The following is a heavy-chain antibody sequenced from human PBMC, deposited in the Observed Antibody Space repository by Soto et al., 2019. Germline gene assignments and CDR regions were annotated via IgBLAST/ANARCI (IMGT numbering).Heavy chain of an antibody. D-gene: IGHD3-10*01. V-gene: IGHV3-48*01. J-gene: IGHJ5*01. Sequence: GGSLRLSCAASGFTFSSYSMNWVRQAPGKGLEWVSYISSSSSTTYYADSVKGRFTISRDNAKNTLYLQMNSLRAEDTAVYYCARLHFRGENLFDSWGQGTLVTGSS. CDR2: ISSSSSTT. CDR3: ARLHFRGENLFDS. CDR1: GFTFSSYS.